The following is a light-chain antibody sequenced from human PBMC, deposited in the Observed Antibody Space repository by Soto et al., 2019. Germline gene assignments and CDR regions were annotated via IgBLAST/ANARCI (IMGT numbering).Light chain of an antibody. J-gene: IGKJ1*01. Sequence: DIQLTQTPSTLSGSVGDRVTITCLARQPISSWLAWYQQKPGKAPKLLIYKASTLKSGVPSRFSGSGSGTEFTLTISSLQPDDFATYYCQHYNSYSEAFGQGTKVDIK. CDR2: KAS. V-gene: IGKV1-5*03. CDR3: QHYNSYSEA. CDR1: QPISSW.